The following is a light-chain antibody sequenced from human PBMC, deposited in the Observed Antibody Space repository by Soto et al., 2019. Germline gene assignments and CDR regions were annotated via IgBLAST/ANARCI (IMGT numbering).Light chain of an antibody. CDR2: EVR. Sequence: QSALTQPASVSGSPGQSITISCTGTNSDVGGYEYVAWYQQHPGKVPKLMISEVRNRPSGASNRFSGSKSGNTASLTISGLQAEDEADYYCSTYTTSRTLVFGSGTQLTVL. V-gene: IGLV2-14*01. J-gene: IGLJ7*01. CDR3: STYTTSRTLV. CDR1: NSDVGGYEY.